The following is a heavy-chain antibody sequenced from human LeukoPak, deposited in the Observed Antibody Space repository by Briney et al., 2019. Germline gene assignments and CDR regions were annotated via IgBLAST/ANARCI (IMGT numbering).Heavy chain of an antibody. V-gene: IGHV1-2*04. Sequence: ASVKVSCKASGYTFTGYYMHWVRQAPGQGLEWMGWINPNSGGTNYAQKFQGWVTMTRDTSISTAYMELSRLRSDDTAVYYCATRYYYDSSGYLDYWGQGTLVTVSS. D-gene: IGHD3-22*01. CDR3: ATRYYYDSSGYLDY. J-gene: IGHJ4*02. CDR1: GYTFTGYY. CDR2: INPNSGGT.